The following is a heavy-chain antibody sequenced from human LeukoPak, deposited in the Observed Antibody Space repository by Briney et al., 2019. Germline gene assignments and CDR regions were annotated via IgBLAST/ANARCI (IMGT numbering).Heavy chain of an antibody. D-gene: IGHD2-15*01. CDR1: GYSFTSYW. J-gene: IGHJ3*02. CDR2: IYPGDSDT. Sequence: GESLKISCKGSGYSFTSYWIGWVRQMPGKGLEWMGIIYPGDSDTRYSPSSQGQVTISADKSISTAYLQWSSLKASDTAMYYCARVGVYCSGGSCYSGGDAFDIWGQGTMVTVSS. V-gene: IGHV5-51*01. CDR3: ARVGVYCSGGSCYSGGDAFDI.